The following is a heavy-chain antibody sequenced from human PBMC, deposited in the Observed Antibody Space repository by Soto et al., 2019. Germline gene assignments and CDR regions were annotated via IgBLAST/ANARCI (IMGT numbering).Heavy chain of an antibody. CDR1: GFTFSSYG. D-gene: IGHD1-26*01. CDR3: AKDYELGPLTVHRRYSGYYGMDV. CDR2: ISYDGSNK. V-gene: IGHV3-30*18. Sequence: SLRLSCAASGFTFSSYGMHWVRQAPGKGLEWVAVISYDGSNKYYADSVKGRFTISRDNSKNTLYLQMNSLRAEDTAVYYCAKDYELGPLTVHRRYSGYYGMDVWGQGTTVTVSS. J-gene: IGHJ6*02.